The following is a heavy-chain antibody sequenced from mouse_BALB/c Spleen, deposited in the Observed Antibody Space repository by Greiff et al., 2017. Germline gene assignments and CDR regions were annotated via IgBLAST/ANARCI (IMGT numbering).Heavy chain of an antibody. V-gene: IGHV5-4*02. CDR1: GFTFSDYY. Sequence: EVQVVESGGGLVKPGGSLKLSCAASGFTFSDYYMYWVRQTPEKRLEWVATISDGGSYTYYPDSVKGRFTISRDNAKNNLYLQMSSLKSEDTAMYYCAREGTTAGGFAYWGQGTLVTVSA. J-gene: IGHJ3*01. CDR3: AREGTTAGGFAY. D-gene: IGHD1-2*01. CDR2: ISDGGSYT.